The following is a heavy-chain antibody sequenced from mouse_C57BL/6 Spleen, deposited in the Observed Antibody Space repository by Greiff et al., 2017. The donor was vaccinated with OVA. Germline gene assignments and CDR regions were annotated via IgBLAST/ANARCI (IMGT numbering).Heavy chain of an antibody. CDR2: IDPSDSYI. CDR3: ARPDSSGQRGFAY. Sequence: QVQLQQPGAELVKPGASVKLSCKASGYTFTSYWMQWVKQRPGQGLEWIGEIDPSDSYINYNQKFKGKATLTVDTSSSTAYMQRSSLTSEDSAVYYCARPDSSGQRGFAYWGQGTLVTVSA. D-gene: IGHD3-2*02. CDR1: GYTFTSYW. V-gene: IGHV1-50*01. J-gene: IGHJ3*01.